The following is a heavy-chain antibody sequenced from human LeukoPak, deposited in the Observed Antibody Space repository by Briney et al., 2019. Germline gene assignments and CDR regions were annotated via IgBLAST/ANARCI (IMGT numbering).Heavy chain of an antibody. D-gene: IGHD4-11*01. CDR3: ARDYSNYGVDYGMDV. J-gene: IGHJ6*02. V-gene: IGHV4-59*01. CDR2: IYYSGST. Sequence: PSETLSLTCTVSGGSISSYYWSWIRQPPGKGLEWIGYIYYSGSTNYNPSLKSRVTISVDTSKNQFSLKLNPVTAADTAVYYCARDYSNYGVDYGMDVWGQGTTVTVSS. CDR1: GGSISSYY.